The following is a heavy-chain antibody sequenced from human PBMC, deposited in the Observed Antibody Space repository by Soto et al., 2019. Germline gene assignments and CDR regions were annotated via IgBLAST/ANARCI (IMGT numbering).Heavy chain of an antibody. CDR2: INPNSGGT. J-gene: IGHJ1*01. Sequence: GASVKVSCKASGYTFTGYYMHWVRQAPGQGLEWMGWINPNSGGTNYAQKFQGRVTMTRDTSISTAYMELSRLRSDDTAVYYCARGPFRTAVEDSNSNLFQHWGQGTLVTVSS. CDR3: ARGPFRTAVEDSNSNLFQH. CDR1: GYTFTGYY. D-gene: IGHD6-6*01. V-gene: IGHV1-2*02.